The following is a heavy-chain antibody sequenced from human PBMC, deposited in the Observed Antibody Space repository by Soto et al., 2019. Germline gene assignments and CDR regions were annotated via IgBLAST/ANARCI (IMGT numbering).Heavy chain of an antibody. CDR1: GYSISSGYY. V-gene: IGHV4-38-2*01. CDR2: IHHSGNT. Sequence: KSSETLSLICVVSGYSISSGYYWVWIRQPPGKGLEWIGSIHHSGNTYYTPSLKSRVTISVDTSKNHFSLKLRSVTAADTAVYSCSIRVTPTGFDYWGQGTLVTVSS. CDR3: SIRVTPTGFDY. D-gene: IGHD2-21*02. J-gene: IGHJ4*02.